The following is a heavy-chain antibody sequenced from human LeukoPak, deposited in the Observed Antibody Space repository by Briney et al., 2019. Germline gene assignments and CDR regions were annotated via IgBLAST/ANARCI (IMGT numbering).Heavy chain of an antibody. CDR2: ISAYNGNT. Sequence: ASVKVSCKASGYTFTSYGISWVRQAPGQGLEWMGWISAYNGNTNYAQKLQGRVTMTTDTSTSTPYMELRSLRSDDTAVYYCARDSGDDSSGYANWGQGTLVTVSS. J-gene: IGHJ4*02. CDR3: ARDSGDDSSGYAN. V-gene: IGHV1-18*01. D-gene: IGHD3-22*01. CDR1: GYTFTSYG.